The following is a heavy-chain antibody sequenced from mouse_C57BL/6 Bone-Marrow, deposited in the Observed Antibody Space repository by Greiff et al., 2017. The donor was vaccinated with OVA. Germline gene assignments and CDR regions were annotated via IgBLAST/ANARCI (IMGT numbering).Heavy chain of an antibody. J-gene: IGHJ1*03. CDR3: VRITTVVPWYFDV. V-gene: IGHV10-1*01. CDR2: IRSKSNNYAT. D-gene: IGHD1-1*01. Sequence: EVMLVESGGGLVQPKGSLKLSCAASGFSFNTYAMNWVRQAPGKGLEWVARIRSKSNNYATYYADSVKDRVTISRDDSESMLYLQMNNLKTEDTAMYYCVRITTVVPWYFDVWGTGTTVTVSS. CDR1: GFSFNTYA.